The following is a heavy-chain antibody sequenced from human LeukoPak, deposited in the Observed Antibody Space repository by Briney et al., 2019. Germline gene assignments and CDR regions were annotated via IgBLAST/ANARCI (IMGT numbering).Heavy chain of an antibody. D-gene: IGHD3-10*01. V-gene: IGHV3-21*01. CDR2: ISSSSSVI. Sequence: GGSLRLSCAASGFTFSTYSMNWVRQAPGKGLEWVSSISSSSSVIFYADSVKGRFTISRDNAKNSLYLQMNSLRAEDTAVYYCARHGYYGSGSYSSYWGQGTLVTVSS. J-gene: IGHJ4*02. CDR1: GFTFSTYS. CDR3: ARHGYYGSGSYSSY.